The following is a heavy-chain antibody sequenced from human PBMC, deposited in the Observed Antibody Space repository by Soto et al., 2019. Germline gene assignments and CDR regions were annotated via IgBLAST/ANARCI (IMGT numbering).Heavy chain of an antibody. CDR3: ARVRLYCSSTSCYYGYYYYYMDV. D-gene: IGHD2-2*01. CDR1: GFTFSSYW. V-gene: IGHV3-7*01. Sequence: GGSLRLSCAASGFTFSSYWMSWVRQAPGKGLEWVANIKQDGSEKYYVDSVKGRFTTSRDNAKNSLYLQMNSLRAEDTAVYYCARVRLYCSSTSCYYGYYYYYMDVWGKGTTVTVSS. CDR2: IKQDGSEK. J-gene: IGHJ6*03.